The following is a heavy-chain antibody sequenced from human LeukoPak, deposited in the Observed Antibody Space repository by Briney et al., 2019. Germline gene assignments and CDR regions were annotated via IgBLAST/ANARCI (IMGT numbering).Heavy chain of an antibody. Sequence: PGGSLRLSCAASGFTFSSYAVHWVRQAPGKGLEWVAVISYDGSNKYYADSVKGLFTISRDHSKNTLYLQMNSLRAEDTAVYHCVKSAGKDGYRDVFDIWGQGTVVTVSS. V-gene: IGHV3-30-3*01. CDR3: VKSAGKDGYRDVFDI. D-gene: IGHD5-24*01. CDR2: ISYDGSNK. J-gene: IGHJ3*02. CDR1: GFTFSSYA.